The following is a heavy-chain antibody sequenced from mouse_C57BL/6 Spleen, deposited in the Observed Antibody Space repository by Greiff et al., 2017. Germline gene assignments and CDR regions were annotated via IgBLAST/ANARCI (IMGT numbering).Heavy chain of an antibody. Sequence: VQLQESGPELVKPGASVKISCKASGYAFSSSWMNWVKQRPGQGLEWIGRIYPGDGDTNYNGKFKGKATLTADKSSSTAYMQLSSLTSEDSAVYFCAREGAYYYGSRDYYAMDYWGQGTSVTVSS. CDR3: AREGAYYYGSRDYYAMDY. CDR2: IYPGDGDT. D-gene: IGHD1-1*01. J-gene: IGHJ4*01. V-gene: IGHV1-82*01. CDR1: GYAFSSSW.